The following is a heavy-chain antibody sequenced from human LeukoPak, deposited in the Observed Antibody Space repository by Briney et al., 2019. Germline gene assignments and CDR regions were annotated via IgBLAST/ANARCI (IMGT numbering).Heavy chain of an antibody. CDR3: ARHFTYYYDSSGYPRDAFDV. V-gene: IGHV4-59*08. CDR1: GDSISPYY. J-gene: IGHJ3*01. D-gene: IGHD3-22*01. Sequence: SETLSLTCTVSGDSISPYYWSWIRQSPGKGLVWIGYIYYSGSTNYNPSLKSRVTISLDVSKNQFSLKLSSVTAADSALYYCARHFTYYYDSSGYPRDAFDVWGQGTMVTVSS. CDR2: IYYSGST.